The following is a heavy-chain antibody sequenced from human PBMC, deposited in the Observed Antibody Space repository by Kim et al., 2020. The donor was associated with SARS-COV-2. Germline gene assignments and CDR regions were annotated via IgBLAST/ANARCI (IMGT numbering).Heavy chain of an antibody. Sequence: VKGRFTISRDNAKNSLYLQMNSLRAEDTAVYYCARNDLDTPFYYYYGMDVWGQGTTVTVSS. D-gene: IGHD1-1*01. J-gene: IGHJ6*02. V-gene: IGHV3-11*06. CDR3: ARNDLDTPFYYYYGMDV.